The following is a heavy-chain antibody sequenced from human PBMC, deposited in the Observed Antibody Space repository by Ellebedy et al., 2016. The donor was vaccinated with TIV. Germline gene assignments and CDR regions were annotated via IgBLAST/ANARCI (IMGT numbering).Heavy chain of an antibody. CDR2: IYYSGST. Sequence: SETLSLXCTVSGGSISNIDYYWGWIRQPPGKGLEWIGSIYYSGSTYYNPSLKSRVTISVDMSKNQFSLKLSSVTAADTAVYYCARGSRLTGTRCSDYWGQGTLVTVPS. CDR1: GGSISNIDYY. J-gene: IGHJ4*02. D-gene: IGHD1-20*01. V-gene: IGHV4-39*01. CDR3: ARGSRLTGTRCSDY.